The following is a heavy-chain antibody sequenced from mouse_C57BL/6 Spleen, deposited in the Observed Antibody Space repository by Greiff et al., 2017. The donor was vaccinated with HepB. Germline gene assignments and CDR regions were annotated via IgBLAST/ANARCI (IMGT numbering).Heavy chain of an antibody. CDR2: IHPNSGST. CDR1: GYTFTSYW. V-gene: IGHV1-64*01. Sequence: QVQLQQPGAELVKPGASVKLSCKASGYTFTSYWMHWVKQRPGQGLEWIGMIHPNSGSTNYNEKFKSKATLTVDKSSSTAYMQLSSLTSEDSAVYYCAREYDYDMSLFAYWGQGTLVTVSA. J-gene: IGHJ3*01. D-gene: IGHD2-4*01. CDR3: AREYDYDMSLFAY.